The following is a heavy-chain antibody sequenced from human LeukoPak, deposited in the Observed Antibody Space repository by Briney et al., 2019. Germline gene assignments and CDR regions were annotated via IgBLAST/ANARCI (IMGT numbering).Heavy chain of an antibody. D-gene: IGHD3-10*01. CDR3: ARGGVAAKYYFDY. J-gene: IGHJ4*02. CDR2: IYYSGST. CDR1: GDSISPLY. Sequence: PSETLSLTCTVSGDSISPLYWGWIRQLPGKGLEFIGYIYYSGSTNYSPSLKSRVSLSVDTSKNQFSLRLSSVTAADTAVYYCARGGVAAKYYFDYWGQGTLVTVSS. V-gene: IGHV4-59*11.